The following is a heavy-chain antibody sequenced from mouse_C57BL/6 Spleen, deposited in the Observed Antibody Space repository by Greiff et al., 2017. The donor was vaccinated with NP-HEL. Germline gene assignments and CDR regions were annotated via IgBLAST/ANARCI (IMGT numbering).Heavy chain of an antibody. Sequence: VQLQQSGAELAKPGASVKMSCKASGYTFSTYWMHWVKQRPGQGLEWIGYINHSTGYTEYNQKVKDKAKLTADKSSSTAYMQLSSLTSEDSAVYYCATGSGNTFDFWGQSTTLTVSS. D-gene: IGHD1-3*01. CDR3: ATGSGNTFDF. CDR2: INHSTGYT. J-gene: IGHJ2*01. CDR1: GYTFSTYW. V-gene: IGHV1-7*01.